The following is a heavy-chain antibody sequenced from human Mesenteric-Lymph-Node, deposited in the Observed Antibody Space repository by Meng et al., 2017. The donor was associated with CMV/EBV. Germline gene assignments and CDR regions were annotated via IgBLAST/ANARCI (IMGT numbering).Heavy chain of an antibody. Sequence: LTCTVSGGSISRYYWSWIRQSPGKGLEWIGNIYSSGTTKYNPSLKSRLTISVDTSKNQVSLKLSSVTAEDTAVYYCARDLGMGSSFDNWGQGALVTVSS. D-gene: IGHD6-6*01. J-gene: IGHJ5*02. V-gene: IGHV4-59*01. CDR2: IYSSGTT. CDR3: ARDLGMGSSFDN. CDR1: GGSISRYY.